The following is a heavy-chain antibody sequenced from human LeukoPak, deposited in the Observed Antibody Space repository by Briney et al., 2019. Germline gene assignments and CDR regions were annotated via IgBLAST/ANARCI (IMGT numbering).Heavy chain of an antibody. D-gene: IGHD2-2*01. CDR1: GFTFSDHY. CDR2: IDGSGGTT. V-gene: IGHV3-23*01. J-gene: IGHJ4*02. Sequence: PGRSLRLSCAASGFTFSDHYMDWVRQAPGKGLEWVSAIDGSGGTTFYADSVKGRVTISRVQSTNTVYLQMNSLRADDTAVYYCAKAHCSSTSCSRADNWGQGTLVTVSS. CDR3: AKAHCSSTSCSRADN.